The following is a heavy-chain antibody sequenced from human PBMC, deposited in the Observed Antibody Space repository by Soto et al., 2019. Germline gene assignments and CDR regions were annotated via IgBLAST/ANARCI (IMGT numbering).Heavy chain of an antibody. J-gene: IGHJ6*02. CDR1: GFTFSSYG. V-gene: IGHV3-33*01. CDR2: IWYDGSNK. CDR3: ARDLISSSVRYYYYYGMDV. Sequence: VQLVESGGGVVQPGRSLRLSCAASGFTFSSYGMHWVRQAPGKGLEWVAVIWYDGSNKYYADSVKGRFTISRDNSKNTLYLQMNSLRAEDTAVYYCARDLISSSVRYYYYYGMDVWGQGTTVTVSS. D-gene: IGHD6-6*01.